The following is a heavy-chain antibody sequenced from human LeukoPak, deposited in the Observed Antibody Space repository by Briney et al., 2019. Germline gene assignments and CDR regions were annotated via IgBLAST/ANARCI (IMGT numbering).Heavy chain of an antibody. V-gene: IGHV3-23*01. CDR3: AKDLGRYRNNYFDY. Sequence: GGSLRLSCAASGFTFNSYAMSWVRQAPEEGLEWVATISGSGGGTYYADSVKGRFTISRDDSKNTLYLQMNSLRAEDTAVYYCAKDLGRYRNNYFDYWGQGTLVTDSS. J-gene: IGHJ4*02. D-gene: IGHD1-26*01. CDR2: ISGSGGGT. CDR1: GFTFNSYA.